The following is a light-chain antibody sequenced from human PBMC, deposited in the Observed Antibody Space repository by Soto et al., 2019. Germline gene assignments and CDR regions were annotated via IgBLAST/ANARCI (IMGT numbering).Light chain of an antibody. CDR2: EVY. Sequence: QSVLTQPPSASGTPGQTVTISCTGTSSDVGGYNYVSWYQQHPGKAPKLIIYEVYKRPSGVPDRLSSSKSGNTAALTVSGLQAEDEADYYCSSYVGTNSYVFGTGTKVTVL. V-gene: IGLV2-8*01. CDR1: SSDVGGYNY. CDR3: SSYVGTNSYV. J-gene: IGLJ1*01.